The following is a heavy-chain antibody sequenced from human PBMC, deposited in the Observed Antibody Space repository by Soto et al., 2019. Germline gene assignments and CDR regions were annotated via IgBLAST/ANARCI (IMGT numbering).Heavy chain of an antibody. V-gene: IGHV3-33*01. CDR3: ARDPSYNGSGSHYYSDY. J-gene: IGHJ4*02. CDR2: IWYDGSYK. D-gene: IGHD3-10*01. Sequence: GGSLRLSCGASGFIFSSYGMHWVRQAPGKGLEWVAVIWYDGSYKYYADSVRGRFTISRDNSMNTLYLQMNSLRAEDTGVYFCARDPSYNGSGSHYYSDYCGQGA. CDR1: GFIFSSYG.